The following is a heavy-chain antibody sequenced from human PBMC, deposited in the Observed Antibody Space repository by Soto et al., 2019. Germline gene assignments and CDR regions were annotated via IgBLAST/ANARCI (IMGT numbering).Heavy chain of an antibody. CDR1: GFTFSSYG. J-gene: IGHJ4*02. CDR3: AKGGGGLAAPDYYFGY. D-gene: IGHD2-15*01. V-gene: IGHV3-30*18. CDR2: ISYDGSNK. Sequence: SGGSLRLSCAASGFTFSSYGMHWVRQAPGKGLEWVAVISYDGSNKYYADSVKGRFTISRDNSKNTLYLQMNSLRAEDTAVYYCAKGGGGLAAPDYYFGYWGQGTLVTVSS.